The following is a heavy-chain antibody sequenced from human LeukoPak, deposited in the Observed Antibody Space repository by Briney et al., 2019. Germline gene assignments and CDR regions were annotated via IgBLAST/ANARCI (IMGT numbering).Heavy chain of an antibody. D-gene: IGHD2-15*01. Sequence: SETLSLNCTVSGGSFSSFYWSWIRQPPGKGLEWIGYVYYNGITKYNPSLKNRVTISVDTSKNQFSLKLTSVTAADTAVYYCARDVTPQTGWYYFGYWGQGTLVTVSS. CDR1: GGSFSSFY. J-gene: IGHJ4*02. CDR2: VYYNGIT. CDR3: ARDVTPQTGWYYFGY. V-gene: IGHV4-59*01.